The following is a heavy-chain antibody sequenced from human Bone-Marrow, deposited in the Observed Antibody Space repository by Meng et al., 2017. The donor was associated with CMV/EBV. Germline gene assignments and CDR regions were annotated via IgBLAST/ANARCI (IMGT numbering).Heavy chain of an antibody. D-gene: IGHD6-6*01. J-gene: IGHJ4*02. CDR3: ARDEQLAHFDY. CDR2: ISAYNGNT. V-gene: IGHV1-18*04. Sequence: ASVKVSCKASGYTFTSYYIHWVRQAPGQGLEWMGWISAYNGNTKYAEKLQGRVTMTTDTSTSTAYMELRSLRSDDTAVYYCARDEQLAHFDYWGQGTLVTVSS. CDR1: GYTFTSYY.